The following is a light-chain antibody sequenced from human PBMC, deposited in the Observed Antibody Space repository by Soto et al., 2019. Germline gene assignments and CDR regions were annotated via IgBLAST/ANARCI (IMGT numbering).Light chain of an antibody. Sequence: DIPMTQSPSSVSESVGDRVTITCRASLGIGTWLAWYQQKPGRAPKLLIYDASSLQSGVPSRFSGSGSGTDFTLTITSLQPEDFATYYCQQANSFPPIFTFGPGTKVDIK. J-gene: IGKJ3*01. CDR3: QQANSFPPIFT. CDR2: DAS. CDR1: LGIGTW. V-gene: IGKV1D-12*01.